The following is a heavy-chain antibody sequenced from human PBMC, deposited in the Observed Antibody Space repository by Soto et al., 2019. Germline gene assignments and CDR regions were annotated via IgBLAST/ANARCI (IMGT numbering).Heavy chain of an antibody. J-gene: IGHJ5*02. CDR1: GDSIHNHC. Sequence: SETLSLTCTVSGDSIHNHCWSWIRQRPGQALEWIGYFYYRGDTNYNPSLRSRATISGDMSKNQLFLRLTSVTAADTAVYYCARFIYYYDTSGHGMWFAPWGQGTLVTVSS. V-gene: IGHV4-59*11. D-gene: IGHD3-22*01. CDR2: FYYRGDT. CDR3: ARFIYYYDTSGHGMWFAP.